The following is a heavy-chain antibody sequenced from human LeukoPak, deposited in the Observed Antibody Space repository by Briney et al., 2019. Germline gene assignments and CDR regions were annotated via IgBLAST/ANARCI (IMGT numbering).Heavy chain of an antibody. Sequence: GGSLRLSCAASGFTFSSYGMHWVRQAPGKGLEWVAVISYDGSNKYYADSVKGRFTISRDNSKNTLYLQMSSLRAEDTAVYYCAKDRESSSRPYFFDYWGQGTLVTVSS. CDR2: ISYDGSNK. V-gene: IGHV3-30*18. CDR1: GFTFSSYG. D-gene: IGHD6-6*01. CDR3: AKDRESSSRPYFFDY. J-gene: IGHJ4*02.